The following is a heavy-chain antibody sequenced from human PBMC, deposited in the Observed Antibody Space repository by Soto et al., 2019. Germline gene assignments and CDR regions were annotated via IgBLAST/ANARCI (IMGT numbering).Heavy chain of an antibody. Sequence: EVQLVESGGGFVQPGGSLRLSCAASGFTFRKFAMSWVRQALGKGLEWVSGISRSGGSTYYADSVKGRYTISRDNSKNTLYLQIDSLRVGDTATYYCAKHGGEVPYDHVDVWGQGTPVTVSS. CDR1: GFTFRKFA. CDR2: ISRSGGST. J-gene: IGHJ6*02. V-gene: IGHV3-23*04. CDR3: AKHGGEVPYDHVDV. D-gene: IGHD3-10*01.